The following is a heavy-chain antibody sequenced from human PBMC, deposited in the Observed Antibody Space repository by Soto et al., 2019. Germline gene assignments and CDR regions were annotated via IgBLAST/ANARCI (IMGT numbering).Heavy chain of an antibody. CDR3: ARERITIFGVVIQPNWFDP. CDR2: IIPIFGTA. D-gene: IGHD3-3*01. J-gene: IGHJ5*02. Sequence: SVKVSCKASGGTFSSYAISWVRLAPGQGLEWMGGIIPIFGTANYAQKFQGRVTITADKSTSTAYMELSSLRSEDTAVYYCARERITIFGVVIQPNWFDPWGQGTLVTVSS. CDR1: GGTFSSYA. V-gene: IGHV1-69*06.